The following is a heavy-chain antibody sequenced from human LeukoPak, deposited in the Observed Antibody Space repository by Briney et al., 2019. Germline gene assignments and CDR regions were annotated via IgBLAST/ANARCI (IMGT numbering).Heavy chain of an antibody. CDR2: ISGSGGST. Sequence: PGRSLRLSCAASGFTFSSYAMSWVRQAPGKGLEWVSAISGSGGSTYYADSVKGRFTISRDNSKNTLYLQMNSLRAEDTAVYYCATSLGPVHYYDSSGYYNASWGQGTLVTVSS. D-gene: IGHD3-22*01. CDR1: GFTFSSYA. V-gene: IGHV3-23*01. CDR3: ATSLGPVHYYDSSGYYNAS. J-gene: IGHJ4*02.